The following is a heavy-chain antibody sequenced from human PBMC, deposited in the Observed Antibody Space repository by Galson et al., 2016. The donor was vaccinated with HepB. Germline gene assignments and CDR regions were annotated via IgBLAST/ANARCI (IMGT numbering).Heavy chain of an antibody. CDR2: IYSADTGGTT. CDR1: GFTVSRNY. CDR3: ARAYDFGSGRYYYAMDV. D-gene: IGHD3-3*01. Sequence: SLRLSCAASGFTVSRNYMTWVRQAPGKRLEWVSVIYSADTGGTTYYADSVKGRFAISRHTSKNTLYLQMNSLRHEDTAVYYCARAYDFGSGRYYYAMDVWGQGTTVTVS. V-gene: IGHV3-53*04. J-gene: IGHJ6*02.